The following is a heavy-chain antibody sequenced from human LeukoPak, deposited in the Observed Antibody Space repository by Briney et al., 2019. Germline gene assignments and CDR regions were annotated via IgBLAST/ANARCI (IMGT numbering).Heavy chain of an antibody. CDR2: IFKSGST. J-gene: IGHJ4*02. D-gene: IGHD4-17*01. V-gene: IGHV4-39*01. Sequence: SETLSLTCTVSGVSLSRSSYYWGWLRQPPGKGLEWIGSIFKSGSTYYNPSLKSRVTISIDTSKNQFYLKLSSVTAADQAVYYCARPTYGYGDYAMPFDYWGRGTLVTVSS. CDR1: GVSLSRSSYY. CDR3: ARPTYGYGDYAMPFDY.